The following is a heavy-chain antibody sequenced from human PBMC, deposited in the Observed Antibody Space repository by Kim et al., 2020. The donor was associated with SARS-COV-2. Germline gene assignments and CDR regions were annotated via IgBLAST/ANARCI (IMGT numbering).Heavy chain of an antibody. J-gene: IGHJ3*02. CDR3: AREGARGMTTVTSILPFDI. D-gene: IGHD4-17*01. V-gene: IGHV4-59*01. CDR2: IYYSGST. CDR1: GGSISSYY. Sequence: SETLSLTCTVSGGSISSYYWSWIRQPPGKGLEWIGYIYYSGSTNYNPSLKSRVTISVDTSKNQFSLKLSSVTAADTAVYYCAREGARGMTTVTSILPFDIWGQGTMVTVSS.